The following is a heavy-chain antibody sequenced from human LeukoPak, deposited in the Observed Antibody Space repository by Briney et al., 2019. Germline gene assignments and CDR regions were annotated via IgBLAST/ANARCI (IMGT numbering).Heavy chain of an antibody. CDR1: GFTVSTNY. J-gene: IGHJ4*02. CDR3: ARGEDTAMLDY. CDR2: IYSGSRT. Sequence: GGSLRLSCAASGFTVSTNYMSWVRQAPGKXXEWVSVIYSGSRTYHRASVKGRFTISRHNSNNTLYLQMNSLRTEDTAMYYCARGEDTAMLDYWGQGTLVTVSS. D-gene: IGHD5-18*01. V-gene: IGHV3-53*04.